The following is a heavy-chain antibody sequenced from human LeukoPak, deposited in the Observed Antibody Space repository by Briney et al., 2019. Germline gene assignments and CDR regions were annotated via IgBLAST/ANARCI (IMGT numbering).Heavy chain of an antibody. J-gene: IGHJ4*02. CDR3: ARESPCSGDGCHARLDY. D-gene: IGHD2-15*01. V-gene: IGHV1-3*01. CDR1: GYTFTNYA. CDR2: VNAGNGNT. Sequence: ASVKVSCKASGYTFTNYAIHWVRQAPGQRLEWMGWVNAGNGNTKYSQKFQGRVTITRDTSASTAYMELSSLRSEDTAVYYCARESPCSGDGCHARLDYWGQGTLVTVSS.